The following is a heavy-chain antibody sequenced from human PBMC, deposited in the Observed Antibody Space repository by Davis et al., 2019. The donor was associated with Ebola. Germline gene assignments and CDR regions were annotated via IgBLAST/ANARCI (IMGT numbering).Heavy chain of an antibody. Sequence: PSESLSPTCTVSGGSISSHYWSWLRQPPGKGLEWFGSIHYSGSTSYNPPLKRRVTISVDTSKNQFSLKLSSLSAADTAVYYCAERGGSVWGQGTLVTVSS. CDR2: IHYSGST. V-gene: IGHV4-59*11. CDR1: GGSISSHY. J-gene: IGHJ4*02. CDR3: AERGGSV. D-gene: IGHD3-16*01.